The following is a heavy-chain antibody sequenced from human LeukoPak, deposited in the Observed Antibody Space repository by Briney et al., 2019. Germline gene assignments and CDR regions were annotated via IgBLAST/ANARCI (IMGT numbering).Heavy chain of an antibody. CDR2: ISSSSSYI. Sequence: GGSLRLSCAASGFTFSSYSMNWVRQAPGKGLEWVSSISSSSSYIYYAGSVKGRFTISRDNAKNSLYLQMNSLRAEDTAVYYCARGQLLYPFDPWGQGTLVTVSS. D-gene: IGHD2-2*02. J-gene: IGHJ5*02. CDR3: ARGQLLYPFDP. V-gene: IGHV3-21*01. CDR1: GFTFSSYS.